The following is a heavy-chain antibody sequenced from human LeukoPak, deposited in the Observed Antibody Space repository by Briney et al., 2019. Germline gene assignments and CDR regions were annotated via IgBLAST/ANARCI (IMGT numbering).Heavy chain of an antibody. CDR2: IYYSGST. J-gene: IGHJ5*02. CDR3: ARRGLGYCSGGSCYAWFDP. CDR1: GGSISSYY. Sequence: SETLSLTCTVSGGSISSYYWSWIRQPPGKGLEWIGYIYYSGSTNYNPSLKSRVTISVDTSKNQFSLKLSSVTAADTAVYYCARRGLGYCSGGSCYAWFDPWGQGTLVTVSS. V-gene: IGHV4-59*08. D-gene: IGHD2-15*01.